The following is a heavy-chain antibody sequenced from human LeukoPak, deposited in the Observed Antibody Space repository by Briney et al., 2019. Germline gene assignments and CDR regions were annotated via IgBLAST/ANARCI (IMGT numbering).Heavy chain of an antibody. CDR2: IYYSGNN. V-gene: IGHV4-59*08. CDR1: CGSISRYY. Sequence: AETLSLIRTVSCGSISRYYWSWIRQPPGRGLEWIAYIYYSGNNNYNPSLKSRVTISVDTSKNQFYLKLSSVTAADTAVYFCARHGSGTVGAFDIWGQGTMVTVSA. CDR3: ARHGSGTVGAFDI. D-gene: IGHD1-26*01. J-gene: IGHJ3*02.